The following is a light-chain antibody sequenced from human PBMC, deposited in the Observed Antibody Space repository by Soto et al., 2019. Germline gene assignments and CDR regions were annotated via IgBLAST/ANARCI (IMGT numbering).Light chain of an antibody. J-gene: IGLJ1*01. CDR2: LNSDGSH. V-gene: IGLV4-69*01. CDR1: SGHSSYA. Sequence: QPVLTQSPSASASLGASVKLTCTLSSGHSSYAIAWHQQQPEEGPRYLMKLNSDGSHSKGDGIPDRFSGSSSGAERYLIISSLQSEDEADYYCQTWGTGIHVFGTGTQLTVL. CDR3: QTWGTGIHV.